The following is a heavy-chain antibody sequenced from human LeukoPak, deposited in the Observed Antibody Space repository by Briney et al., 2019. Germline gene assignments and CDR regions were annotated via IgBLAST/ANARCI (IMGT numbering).Heavy chain of an antibody. CDR3: AREVTGTTVNYFDY. D-gene: IGHD1-20*01. J-gene: IGHJ4*02. V-gene: IGHV1-69*04. CDR1: GGTFSSYA. CDR2: IIPILGIA. Sequence: AASVKVSRKASGGTFSSYAISWVRQAPGQGLGWMGRIIPILGIANYAQKFQGRVTLTADKSTNTAYMELSSLRSEDTAVYYCAREVTGTTVNYFDYWGQGNLVTVSS.